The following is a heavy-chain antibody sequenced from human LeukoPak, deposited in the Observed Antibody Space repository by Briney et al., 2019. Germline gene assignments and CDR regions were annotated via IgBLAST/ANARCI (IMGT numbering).Heavy chain of an antibody. CDR1: GFTFSNFA. J-gene: IGHJ4*02. V-gene: IGHV3-23*01. CDR3: AKDFHGDFPYFFDY. Sequence: GGSLRLSCAASGFTFSNFAMSWVRQAPGKGLEWVSSISASGGTTYYADSVKGRFTISRDNSKSTFNLQMNSLRAEDTALYYCAKDFHGDFPYFFDYWGQGTLVTVSS. CDR2: ISASGGTT.